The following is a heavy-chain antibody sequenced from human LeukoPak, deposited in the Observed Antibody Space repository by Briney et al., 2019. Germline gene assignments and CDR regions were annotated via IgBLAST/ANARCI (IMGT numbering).Heavy chain of an antibody. CDR2: IYYSGST. D-gene: IGHD4-17*01. CDR3: ARGTMTTVTYYFDY. CDR1: GDSISSGGYY. Sequence: PSETLSLTCTVSGDSISSGGYYWSWIRQHPGKGLEWIGYIYYSGSTYYNPSLKSRVTISVDTSKNQFSLKLSSVTAADTAVYYCARGTMTTVTYYFDYWGQGTLVTVSS. V-gene: IGHV4-31*03. J-gene: IGHJ4*02.